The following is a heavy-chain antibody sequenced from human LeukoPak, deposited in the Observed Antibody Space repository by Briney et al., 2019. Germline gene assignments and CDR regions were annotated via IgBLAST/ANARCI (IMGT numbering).Heavy chain of an antibody. V-gene: IGHV4-34*01. J-gene: IGHJ6*03. Sequence: SETLSLTCAVYGGSFSGYYWSWIRQPPGKGLEWIGEINHSGSTNYNPSLKSRVTISVDTSKNQFSLKLSSVTAADTAVYYCARGGLTVPPRGYYYYYMDVWGKGTTVTVSS. D-gene: IGHD3-10*01. CDR2: INHSGST. CDR3: ARGGLTVPPRGYYYYYMDV. CDR1: GGSFSGYY.